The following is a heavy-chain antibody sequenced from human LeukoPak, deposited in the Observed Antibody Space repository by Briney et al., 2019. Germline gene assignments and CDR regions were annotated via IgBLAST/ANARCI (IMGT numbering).Heavy chain of an antibody. CDR2: IYYSGST. CDR3: ARLIAVAGTITFDY. D-gene: IGHD6-19*01. CDR1: GGSISSSSYY. Sequence: SETLSLTCTVSGGSISSSSYYWCWIRQPPGKGLEWIGSIYYSGSTYYNPSLKSRVNISVDTSKNQFSLKLSSVTAADTAVYYCARLIAVAGTITFDYWGQGTLVTVSS. V-gene: IGHV4-39*01. J-gene: IGHJ4*02.